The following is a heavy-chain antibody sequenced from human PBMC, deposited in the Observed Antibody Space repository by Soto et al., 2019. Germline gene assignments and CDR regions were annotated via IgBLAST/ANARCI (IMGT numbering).Heavy chain of an antibody. CDR3: ARASTVTTRGSRNNWFDP. J-gene: IGHJ5*02. D-gene: IGHD4-17*01. CDR1: GGSISSYY. V-gene: IGHV4-59*08. CDR2: IYYSGST. Sequence: PSETLSLTCTVSGGSISSYYWSWIRQPPGKGLEWIGYIYYSGSTNYNPSLKSRVTISVDTSKNQFSLKLSSVTAADTAVCYCARASTVTTRGSRNNWFDPWGQGTLVTVS.